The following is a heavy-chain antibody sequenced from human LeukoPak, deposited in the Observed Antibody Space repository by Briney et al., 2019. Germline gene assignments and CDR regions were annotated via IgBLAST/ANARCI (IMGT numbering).Heavy chain of an antibody. CDR1: GFTFSSYW. D-gene: IGHD2-2*01. Sequence: PGGSLRLSCAACGFTFSSYWMSWVRQAPGKGLEWVANIKEDGSEKYYVHSVKGRFTISRDNAKKSLYLQMNSLRAEDTAVYYCARDRWDIVIVPAALHTFDIWGQGTMVIVSS. CDR3: ARDRWDIVIVPAALHTFDI. J-gene: IGHJ3*02. V-gene: IGHV3-7*01. CDR2: IKEDGSEK.